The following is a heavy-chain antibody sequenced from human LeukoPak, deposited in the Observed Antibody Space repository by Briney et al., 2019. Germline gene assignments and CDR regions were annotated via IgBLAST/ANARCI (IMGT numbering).Heavy chain of an antibody. D-gene: IGHD6-13*01. V-gene: IGHV4-61*02. CDR1: GGSISSSSYY. J-gene: IGHJ4*02. CDR3: ARGQGDSSSTQFDY. Sequence: SETLSLTCTVSGGSISSSSYYWSWIRQPAGKGLEWIGRIYTSGSTYYNPSLKSRVTISVDTSKNQFSLKLSSVTAADTAVYYCARGQGDSSSTQFDYWGQGTLVTVSS. CDR2: IYTSGST.